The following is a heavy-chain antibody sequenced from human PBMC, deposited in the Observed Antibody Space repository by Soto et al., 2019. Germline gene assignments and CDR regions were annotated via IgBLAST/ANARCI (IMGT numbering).Heavy chain of an antibody. D-gene: IGHD5-18*01. CDR2: ISYDGSNK. V-gene: IGHV3-30*18. J-gene: IGHJ6*02. Sequence: GGSLRLSCAASGFTFSSYGMHWVRQAPGKGLEWVAVISYDGSNKYYADSVKGRFTISRDNSKNTLYLQMNSLRAEDTAVYYCAKDFTRGVDTAMVNYYYGMDVWGQGTTVTVSS. CDR3: AKDFTRGVDTAMVNYYYGMDV. CDR1: GFTFSSYG.